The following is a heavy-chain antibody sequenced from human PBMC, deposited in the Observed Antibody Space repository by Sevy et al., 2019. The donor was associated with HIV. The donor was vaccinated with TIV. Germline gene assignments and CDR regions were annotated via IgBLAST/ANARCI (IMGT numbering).Heavy chain of an antibody. J-gene: IGHJ6*02. CDR3: ARATAGTAPHFSYYTMDV. Sequence: GESLKISCKGSGYIFSDYWIGWVRQMPGKGLEWMGIIYPGDSDTRYSPSSQGQVTISADKSISTAYLQWSSLKASDTAMYDCARATAGTAPHFSYYTMDVWGQGTTVTVSS. D-gene: IGHD6-13*01. CDR1: GYIFSDYW. V-gene: IGHV5-51*01. CDR2: IYPGDSDT.